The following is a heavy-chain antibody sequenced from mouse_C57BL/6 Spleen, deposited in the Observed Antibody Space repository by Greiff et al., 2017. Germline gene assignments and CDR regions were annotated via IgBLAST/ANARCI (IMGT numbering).Heavy chain of an antibody. D-gene: IGHD1-1*01. J-gene: IGHJ1*03. CDR3: AAYGSSLPLDV. CDR2: IHPSDSDT. CDR1: GYTFTSYW. V-gene: IGHV1-74*01. Sequence: VQLQQPGAELVKPGASVKVSCKASGYTFTSYWMHWVKQRPGQGLEWLGRIHPSDSDTNYNQKFKGKATLTVDKSSSTAYMQLSSLTSEDSAVYYCAAYGSSLPLDVWGTGTTVTVSS.